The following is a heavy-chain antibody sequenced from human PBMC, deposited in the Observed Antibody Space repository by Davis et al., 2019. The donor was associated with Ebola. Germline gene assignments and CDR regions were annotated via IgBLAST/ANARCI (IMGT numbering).Heavy chain of an antibody. CDR2: ISFDGSQK. J-gene: IGHJ4*02. D-gene: IGHD6-6*01. CDR3: AKDNEQLVAYFDY. V-gene: IGHV3-30*18. CDR1: GFTFNSFG. Sequence: GGSLRLSCVASGFTFNSFGMHWVRQAPGKGLEWVAVISFDGSQKYFADSVKGRFTISRDNSKNTLYLQMNSLRAEDTAVYYCAKDNEQLVAYFDYWGQGTLVTVSS.